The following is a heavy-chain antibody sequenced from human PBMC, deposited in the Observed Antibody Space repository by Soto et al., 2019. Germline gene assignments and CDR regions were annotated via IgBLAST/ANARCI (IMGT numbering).Heavy chain of an antibody. D-gene: IGHD2-15*01. CDR1: GYSVTKLS. CDR3: ARSGMVVAAKISYYYYGMDV. Sequence: GASVKVSCKVSGYSVTKLSMHWVRQAPGQGLEWMGGIIPIFGTANYAQKFQGRVTITADESTSTAYMELSSLRSEDTAVYYCARSGMVVAAKISYYYYGMDVWGHGTTVTVSS. J-gene: IGHJ6*02. CDR2: IIPIFGTA. V-gene: IGHV1-69*13.